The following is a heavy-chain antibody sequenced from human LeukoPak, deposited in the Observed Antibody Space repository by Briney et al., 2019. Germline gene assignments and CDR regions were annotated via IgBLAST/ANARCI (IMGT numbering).Heavy chain of an antibody. CDR2: INPNSGGT. CDR1: GYTFTGYY. CDR3: ARAPATYYDFWSGSLFDY. D-gene: IGHD3-3*01. Sequence: ASVKVSCKASGYTFTGYYMHWVRQAPGQGLEWMGWINPNSGGTNYAQKFQGRVTMTRDTSISTAYMELSRLRSDDTAVYYCARAPATYYDFWSGSLFDYWGQGTLVTVSS. J-gene: IGHJ4*02. V-gene: IGHV1-2*02.